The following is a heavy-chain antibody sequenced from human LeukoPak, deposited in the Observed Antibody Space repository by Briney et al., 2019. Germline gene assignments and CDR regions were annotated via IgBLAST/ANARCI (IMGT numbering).Heavy chain of an antibody. CDR3: ATTVTGYAFEI. J-gene: IGHJ3*02. CDR1: GLTFSDYY. Sequence: GGSLRLSCAASGLTFSDYYMSWIRQAPGKGLEWISYISSSGSTIYNADSVKGRFTLSRDNAKNSLSLQMNSLRAEDTAVYYCATTVTGYAFEIWGQGTMVTVSS. CDR2: ISSSGSTI. D-gene: IGHD4-17*01. V-gene: IGHV3-11*04.